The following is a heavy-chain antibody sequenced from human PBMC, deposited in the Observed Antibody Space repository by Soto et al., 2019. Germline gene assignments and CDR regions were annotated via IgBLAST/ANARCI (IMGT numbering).Heavy chain of an antibody. D-gene: IGHD2-21*01. CDR1: EYSFVSHW. CDR3: ARLRADCCVGNCYSYYFDY. V-gene: IGHV5-51*01. J-gene: IGHJ4*02. Sequence: PGESLKISCKGSEYSFVSHWIGWVRQMPGKGLEWMGIIYPGDSDTRYSPSFQGQVTISHDKSISTAYLQWSSLEASDTAMYYCARLRADCCVGNCYSYYFDYLGQGTLLTISS. CDR2: IYPGDSDT.